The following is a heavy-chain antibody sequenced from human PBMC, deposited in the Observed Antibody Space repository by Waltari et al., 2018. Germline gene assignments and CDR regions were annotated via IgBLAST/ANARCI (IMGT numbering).Heavy chain of an antibody. CDR2: ISNSGTKI. J-gene: IGHJ4*02. Sequence: DVELVESGGGWVQPGGSLRLSCAAPGFAFRSYDLNWVRQAPGKGLEWISSISNSGTKIKYADSVRGRFTTSRDNAKKSLSLQLTSLRAEDTAVYYCVRESRKDLWLVLDNWGQGTLVTVSS. CDR3: VRESRKDLWLVLDN. CDR1: GFAFRSYD. D-gene: IGHD5-18*01. V-gene: IGHV3-48*03.